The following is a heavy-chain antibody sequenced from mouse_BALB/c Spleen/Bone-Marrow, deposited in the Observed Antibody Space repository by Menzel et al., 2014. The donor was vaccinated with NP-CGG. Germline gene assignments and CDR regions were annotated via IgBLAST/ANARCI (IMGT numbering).Heavy chain of an antibody. D-gene: IGHD1-1*02. CDR1: GYTFTDYV. J-gene: IGHJ2*01. V-gene: IGHV1-77*01. CDR2: IYPGSGST. CDR3: VTDPNYGRQYYFDY. Sequence: QVQLQQSGPELVKPGASVKMSCKASGYTFTDYVISWVKQRTGQGLEWIGEIYPGSGSTYYNEKFKGKATLTADKSSNTVNMQLISLTSEDSAVFFCVTDPNYGRQYYFDYWGQGTTLTVSS.